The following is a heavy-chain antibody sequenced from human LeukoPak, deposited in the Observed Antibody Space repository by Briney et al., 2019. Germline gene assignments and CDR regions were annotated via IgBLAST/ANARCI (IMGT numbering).Heavy chain of an antibody. J-gene: IGHJ4*02. V-gene: IGHV3-11*04. Sequence: GGSLRLSCAASGFTFSDYYMSWIRQAPGKGLEWVSYISSSGSTIYYADSVKGRFTISRDNSKNTLYLQMNSLTTEDAALYYCARDGERYFDSLLYREAGYLDYWGQGTLVTVST. D-gene: IGHD3-9*01. CDR2: ISSSGSTI. CDR3: ARDGERYFDSLLYREAGYLDY. CDR1: GFTFSDYY.